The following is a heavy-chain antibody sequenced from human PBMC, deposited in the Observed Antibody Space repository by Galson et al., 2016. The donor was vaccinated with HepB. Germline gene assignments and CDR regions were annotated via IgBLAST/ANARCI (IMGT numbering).Heavy chain of an antibody. CDR1: GASISTNNW. D-gene: IGHD3-3*01. J-gene: IGHJ2*01. CDR3: ARVDGLWSGTPSYWYFDL. CDR2: IRHSGRT. V-gene: IGHV4-4*02. Sequence: TLSLTCAVSGASISTNNWWSWVRQPPGMGPEWIGEIRHSGRTNYSPYNPSLKSRVTISLDKSKNQLSLRLNSVTAADTAVYYCARVDGLWSGTPSYWYFDLWGRGTLVTVSS.